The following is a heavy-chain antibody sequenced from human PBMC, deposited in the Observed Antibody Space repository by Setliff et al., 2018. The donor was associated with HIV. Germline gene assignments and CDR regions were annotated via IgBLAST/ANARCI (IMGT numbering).Heavy chain of an antibody. D-gene: IGHD2-8*02. V-gene: IGHV4-4*09. Sequence: SETLSLTCTVSGGSISSYYWSWIRQPPGKGLEWIGYINTSGTTNYNPSVESRVTMSLDTSRDQFSLNLRSVTAADTAVYFCARLIHTGLLYFDFWGLGTLVTVSS. J-gene: IGHJ4*02. CDR3: ARLIHTGLLYFDF. CDR1: GGSISSYY. CDR2: INTSGTT.